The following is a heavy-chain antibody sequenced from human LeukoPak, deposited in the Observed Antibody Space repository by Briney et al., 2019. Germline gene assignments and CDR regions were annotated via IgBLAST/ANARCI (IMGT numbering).Heavy chain of an antibody. Sequence: SETLSLTCTVSGGSISSGGYYWSWIRQHPGKGLEWIGYIYYSGSTYYNPSLKSRVTISVDTSKNQFSLKLSSVTAADTAVYYCARGMTYYDFWSGYRGMDVWGQGTTVTVSS. J-gene: IGHJ6*02. CDR2: IYYSGST. V-gene: IGHV4-31*03. D-gene: IGHD3-3*01. CDR3: ARGMTYYDFWSGYRGMDV. CDR1: GGSISSGGYY.